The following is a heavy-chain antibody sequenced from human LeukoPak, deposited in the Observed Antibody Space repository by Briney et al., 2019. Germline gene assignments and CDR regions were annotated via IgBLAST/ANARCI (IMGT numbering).Heavy chain of an antibody. J-gene: IGHJ4*02. V-gene: IGHV3-48*03. CDR2: ISSSGSTI. Sequence: GGSLRLSCAASGFTFSSYEMNWVRQAPGKGLEWVSYISSSGSTIYYADSVKGRFTISRDNSKNTLYLQMNSLRAEDTAVYYCAKDALRYFDRNYYFDYWGQGTLVTVSS. CDR3: AKDALRYFDRNYYFDY. D-gene: IGHD3-9*01. CDR1: GFTFSSYE.